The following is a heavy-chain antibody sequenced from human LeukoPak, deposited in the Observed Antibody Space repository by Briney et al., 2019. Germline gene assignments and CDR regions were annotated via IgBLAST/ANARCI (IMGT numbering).Heavy chain of an antibody. D-gene: IGHD3-10*01. J-gene: IGHJ6*04. CDR2: IYYSGST. Sequence: SETLSLTCTVSGGSISSYYWSWIRQPPGKGLEWIGYIYYSGSTNYNPSLKSRVTISVDTSKNQFSLQLSSVTAADTAVYYCARDGREYGSGSYLDVWGKGTTVTISS. CDR3: ARDGREYGSGSYLDV. CDR1: GGSISSYY. V-gene: IGHV4-59*12.